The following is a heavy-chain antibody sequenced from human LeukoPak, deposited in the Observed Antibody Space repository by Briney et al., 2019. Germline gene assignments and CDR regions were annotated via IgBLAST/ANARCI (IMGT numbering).Heavy chain of an antibody. J-gene: IGHJ4*02. CDR1: GFTFSNYA. CDR3: ARDQGEQWLVCFDY. CDR2: ISYDGSNK. V-gene: IGHV3-30-3*01. Sequence: PGGSLRLSCAASGFTFSNYAMHWVRPAPGKGLEWVAVISYDGSNKYYADSVKGRFTISRDNSKNTLYLQMNSLRAEDTAVYYCARDQGEQWLVCFDYWGQGTLVTVSS. D-gene: IGHD6-19*01.